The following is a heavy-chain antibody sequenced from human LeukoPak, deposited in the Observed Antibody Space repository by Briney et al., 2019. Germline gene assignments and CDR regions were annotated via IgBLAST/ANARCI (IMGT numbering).Heavy chain of an antibody. CDR1: GGSVSSSSYY. CDR3: ARVRMVRGVITYYFDY. J-gene: IGHJ4*02. CDR2: IYYSGST. V-gene: IGHV4-30-4*08. D-gene: IGHD3-10*01. Sequence: PSETLSLTCTLSGGSVSSSSYYWGWIRQPPGKGLEWIGYIYYSGSTYYDPSLKSRVTISVDTSKNQFSLKLSSVTAADTAVYYCARVRMVRGVITYYFDYWGQGTLVTVSS.